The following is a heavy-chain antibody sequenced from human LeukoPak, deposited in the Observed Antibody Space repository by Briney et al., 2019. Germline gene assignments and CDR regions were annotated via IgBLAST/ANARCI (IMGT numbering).Heavy chain of an antibody. CDR2: IYYSGST. CDR1: GGSISSGDYY. J-gene: IGHJ4*02. Sequence: PSETLSLTCTVSGGSISSGDYYWSWIRQPPGKGLEWIGYIYYSGSTYYNPSLKSRVTISVDTSKSQFSLKLSSVTAADTAVYYCATTSNPTSNLDYWGQGTLVTVSS. D-gene: IGHD4-11*01. CDR3: ATTSNPTSNLDY. V-gene: IGHV4-30-4*01.